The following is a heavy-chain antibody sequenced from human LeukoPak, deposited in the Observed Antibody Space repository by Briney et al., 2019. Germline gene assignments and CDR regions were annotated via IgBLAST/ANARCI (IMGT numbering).Heavy chain of an antibody. CDR3: AKETVVVPVAWGAFDI. V-gene: IGHV3-13*01. D-gene: IGHD2-2*01. CDR2: IGTAGDT. Sequence: GGSLRLSCAASGFTFSSYDMHWVRQATGKGLEWVSAIGTAGDTYYPGSVKGRFTISRENAKNSLYLQMNSLRAGDTAVYYCAKETVVVPVAWGAFDIWGQGTMVTVSS. J-gene: IGHJ3*02. CDR1: GFTFSSYD.